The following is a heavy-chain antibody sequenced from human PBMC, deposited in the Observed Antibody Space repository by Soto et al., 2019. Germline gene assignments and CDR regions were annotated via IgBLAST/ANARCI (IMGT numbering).Heavy chain of an antibody. Sequence: SETLSLTCTVSGGSISSYYWRWIRQPPGKGLEWIGYIYYSGSTKYNPSIKSRVTISVDTSKNQFSLKLRSVTAADTAVYYCARDLATSNPYYFPYWGQGTLLTVS. V-gene: IGHV4-59*01. D-gene: IGHD4-4*01. CDR2: IYYSGST. J-gene: IGHJ4*02. CDR3: ARDLATSNPYYFPY. CDR1: GGSISSYY.